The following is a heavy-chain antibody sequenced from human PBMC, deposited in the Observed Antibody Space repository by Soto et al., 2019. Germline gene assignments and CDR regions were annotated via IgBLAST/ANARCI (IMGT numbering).Heavy chain of an antibody. D-gene: IGHD5-12*01. CDR1: GGTFSSYA. CDR3: VRVVAIPGYPDN. J-gene: IGHJ4*02. Sequence: QVQLVQSGAEVWQPASSVKVSCKTSGGTFSSYAISWVRQAPGQGLEWMGGIVPIVDTSTYAQKFQGRVTITADESTSTVYMELSSLRSDDTAVYYCVRVVAIPGYPDNWGQGTLVTVSS. CDR2: IVPIVDTS. V-gene: IGHV1-69*12.